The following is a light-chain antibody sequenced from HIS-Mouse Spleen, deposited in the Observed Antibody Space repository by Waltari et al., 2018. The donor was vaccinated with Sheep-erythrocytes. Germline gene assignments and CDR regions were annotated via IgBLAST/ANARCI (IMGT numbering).Light chain of an antibody. V-gene: IGKV1-39*01. CDR1: QSISSY. Sequence: DIQMTQSPSSLSASVGARVTITCRASQSISSYLNWYQQKPGKDTKLLIYAASSLQSGVPSRFSGSGSGTDFTLTISSLQPEDFATYYCQQSYSTPYTFGQGTKLEIK. CDR2: AAS. CDR3: QQSYSTPYT. J-gene: IGKJ2*01.